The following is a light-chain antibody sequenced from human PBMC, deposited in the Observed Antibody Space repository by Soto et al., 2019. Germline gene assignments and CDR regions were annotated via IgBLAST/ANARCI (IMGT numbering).Light chain of an antibody. CDR3: QAYDSSLSGSV. V-gene: IGLV1-40*01. Sequence: QSVLTQPPSVSGAPGQRVTISCTGSSSNIGAGYDVHWYQQLPGTAPKLLIYGNSNRPSGVPDRFSGSKSGTSASLAITGLQGEDEGEYYCQAYDSSLSGSVFGGGTKLTVL. J-gene: IGLJ2*01. CDR1: SSNIGAGYD. CDR2: GNS.